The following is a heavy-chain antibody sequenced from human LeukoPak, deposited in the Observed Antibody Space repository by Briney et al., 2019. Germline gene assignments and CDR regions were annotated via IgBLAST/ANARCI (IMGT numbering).Heavy chain of an antibody. V-gene: IGHV4-4*07. CDR2: IYTSGST. D-gene: IGHD2-2*01. J-gene: IGHJ4*02. CDR3: ARDLSYCSSTRCYAPYYFDY. CDR1: GGSISSYY. Sequence: SETLSLTCTVSGGSISSYYWSWIRQPPGKGLEWIGRIYTSGSTNYNPSLRSRATISVDKSKSQFSLKLTSVTAADTAVYYCARDLSYCSSTRCYAPYYFDYWGQGTLVTVSS.